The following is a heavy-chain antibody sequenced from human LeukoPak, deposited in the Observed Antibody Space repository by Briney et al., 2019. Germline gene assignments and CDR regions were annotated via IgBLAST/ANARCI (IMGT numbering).Heavy chain of an antibody. CDR1: GGSISGHY. D-gene: IGHD3-16*01. Sequence: SETLSLTCSVSGGSISGHYWTWVRQPLGKGLEWIGQIHYTGKPDYNPSLKSRITISVDTSKNQVSLQVSSVTAADSAIYYCARFGVDYDMDVWGHGTTVTVFS. CDR3: ARFGVDYDMDV. J-gene: IGHJ6*02. V-gene: IGHV4-59*11. CDR2: IHYTGKP.